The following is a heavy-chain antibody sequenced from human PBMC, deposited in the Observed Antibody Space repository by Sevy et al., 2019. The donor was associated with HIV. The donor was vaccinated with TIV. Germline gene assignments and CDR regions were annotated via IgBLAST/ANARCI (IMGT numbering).Heavy chain of an antibody. CDR1: GYTFSSHG. CDR2: ISAHSGDS. J-gene: IGHJ5*01. CDR3: ARGRHYIAGPGPDHYNWCDS. D-gene: IGHD6-13*01. Sequence: ASVKVSCKASGYTFSSHGIIWVRQAPGQGLEWMGWISAHSGDSNYAQKFQGRVTMTTDTSTATAYMGLRSLRSDDTAVYYCARGRHYIAGPGPDHYNWCDSWGQGTLVTVSS. V-gene: IGHV1-18*04.